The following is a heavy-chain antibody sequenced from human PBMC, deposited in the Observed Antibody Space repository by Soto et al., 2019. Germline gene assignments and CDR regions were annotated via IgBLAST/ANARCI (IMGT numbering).Heavy chain of an antibody. CDR1: GGSISSGGYY. J-gene: IGHJ6*02. CDR2: IYYSGST. D-gene: IGHD5-12*01. Sequence: PSETLSLTCTVSGGSISSGGYYWSWIRQHPGKGLEWIGYIYYSGSTYYNPSLKSRVTISVDTSKNQFSLKLSSVTAADTAVYYCAREDRSGYDYYYGMDVWGQGTTVTVSS. V-gene: IGHV4-31*03. CDR3: AREDRSGYDYYYGMDV.